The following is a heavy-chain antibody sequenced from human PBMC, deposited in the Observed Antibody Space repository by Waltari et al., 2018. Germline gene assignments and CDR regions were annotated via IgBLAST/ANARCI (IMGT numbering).Heavy chain of an antibody. V-gene: IGHV4-34*01. Sequence: QVQLQQWGAGLLKPSETLSLTCAVYGGSFSGYYWSWIRQPPGKGLEWIGEINHSGSTNYNPSLKSRVTISVDTSKNQFSLKLSSVTAADTAVYYCARAIVLRYFDYWGQGTLVTVSS. J-gene: IGHJ4*02. CDR3: ARAIVLRYFDY. D-gene: IGHD3-9*01. CDR1: GGSFSGYY. CDR2: INHSGST.